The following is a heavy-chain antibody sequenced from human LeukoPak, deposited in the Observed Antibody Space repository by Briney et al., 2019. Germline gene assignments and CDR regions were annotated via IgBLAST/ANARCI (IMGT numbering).Heavy chain of an antibody. D-gene: IGHD1-1*01. V-gene: IGHV4-39*07. CDR1: GGSISSSSYY. CDR3: ARERVRREFDY. Sequence: SETLSLTCTVSGGSISSSSYYWGWIRQPPGKGLEWIGSIYYSGSTYYNPSLKSRVTISVDTSKNQFSLKLSSVTAADTAVYYCARERVRREFDYWGQGTLVTVSS. CDR2: IYYSGST. J-gene: IGHJ4*02.